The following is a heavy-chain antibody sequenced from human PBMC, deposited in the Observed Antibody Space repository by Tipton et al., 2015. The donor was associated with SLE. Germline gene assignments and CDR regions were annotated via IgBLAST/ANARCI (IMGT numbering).Heavy chain of an antibody. D-gene: IGHD3-22*01. J-gene: IGHJ4*02. CDR3: AKGYDSSGYSRFDY. V-gene: IGHV3-43D*04. Sequence: SLRLSCAASGFTFDDYAMHWVRQAPGKGLEWVSLISWDGGSTYYADSVKGTFTISSDNSKNSLYLQMNSLRAEDTALYYCAKGYDSSGYSRFDYWGQGTLVTVSS. CDR1: GFTFDDYA. CDR2: ISWDGGST.